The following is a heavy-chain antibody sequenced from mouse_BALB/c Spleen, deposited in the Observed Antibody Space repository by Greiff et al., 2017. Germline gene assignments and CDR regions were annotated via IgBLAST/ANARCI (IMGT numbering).Heavy chain of an antibody. CDR1: GFTFSSYT. Sequence: EVKLMESGGGLVKPGGSLKLSCAASGFTFSSYTMSWVRQTPEKRLEWVATISSGGSYTYYPDSVKGRFTISRDNAKNTLYLQMSSLKSEDTAMYYCTRITTVVESVYYFDYWGQGTTLTVSS. CDR3: TRITTVVESVYYFDY. V-gene: IGHV5-6-4*01. D-gene: IGHD1-1*01. J-gene: IGHJ2*01. CDR2: ISSGGSYT.